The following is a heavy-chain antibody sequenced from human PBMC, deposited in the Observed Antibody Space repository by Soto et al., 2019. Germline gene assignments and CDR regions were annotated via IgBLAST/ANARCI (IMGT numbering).Heavy chain of an antibody. J-gene: IGHJ3*02. CDR3: ARDLGYCSGGSCGGAFDI. D-gene: IGHD2-15*01. CDR1: GDSISSYY. CDR2: IYYSGST. Sequence: SETLSLTCTVSGDSISSYYWSWIRQPPGKGLEWIGYIYYSGSTNYNPSLKSRVTISVDTSKNQFSLKLSSVTAADTAVYYCARDLGYCSGGSCGGAFDIWGQGTMVTVSS. V-gene: IGHV4-59*01.